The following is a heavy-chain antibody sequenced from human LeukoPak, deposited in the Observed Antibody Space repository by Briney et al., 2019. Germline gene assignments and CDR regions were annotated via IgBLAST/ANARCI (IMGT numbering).Heavy chain of an antibody. CDR1: GFTLSDYY. CDR3: AGHARGSYLVY. V-gene: IGHV3-11*01. J-gene: IGHJ4*02. Sequence: PGGSLRLSCAASGFTLSDYYMSWIRQAPEKGLEWVSLISSTSPSAISYGDSVEGRFTTSRDNARNSLFLQMNSLRAEDTAIYYCAGHARGSYLVYWGQGILVTVST. CDR2: ISSTSPSAI. D-gene: IGHD6-6*01.